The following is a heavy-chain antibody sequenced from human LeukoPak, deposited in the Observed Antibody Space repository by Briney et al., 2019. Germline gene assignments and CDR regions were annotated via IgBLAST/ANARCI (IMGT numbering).Heavy chain of an antibody. Sequence: GGSVRLPCAASGFPFNNYAMSWVRQAPGKGLEWVTIMIASSGSTFYADSVKDRFTIPRDNSKNTLYRRMNSLRSDDTAVYYCVKGGCDFVELAYFDFWGRGTPVTVSS. CDR1: GFPFNNYA. J-gene: IGHJ4*02. CDR3: VKGGCDFVELAYFDF. D-gene: IGHD3-10*01. V-gene: IGHV3-23*01. CDR2: MIASSGST.